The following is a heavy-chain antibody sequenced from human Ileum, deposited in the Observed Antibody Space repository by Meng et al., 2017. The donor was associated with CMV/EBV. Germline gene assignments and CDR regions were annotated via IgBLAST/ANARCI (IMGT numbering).Heavy chain of an antibody. CDR1: GFTFSSYG. V-gene: IGHV3-33*01. D-gene: IGHD5-12*01. J-gene: IGHJ4*02. CDR3: ATISLDSGYDSD. Sequence: GESLKISCAASGFTFSSYGMHWVRQAPGKGLEWVAVIWYDGSNKYYADSVKGRFTISRDNYKNTLYLQMNSLRAEDTAVYYCATISLDSGYDSDWGQGTLVTVSS. CDR2: IWYDGSNK.